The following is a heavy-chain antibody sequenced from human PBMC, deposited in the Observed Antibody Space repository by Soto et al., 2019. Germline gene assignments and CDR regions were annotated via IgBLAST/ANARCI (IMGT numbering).Heavy chain of an antibody. Sequence: QVQLVQSGAEVKKHGASVKVSGKASGYTFNSYAMHWVRQSPGQRLEWMGWINAGNGNTKYSQKFQGRVTITRDTTASTAYMELSSLRSEDTAVYYCARAPGAAIDYWGQGTLVTVAS. CDR2: INAGNGNT. CDR1: GYTFNSYA. J-gene: IGHJ4*02. CDR3: ARAPGAAIDY. V-gene: IGHV1-3*01.